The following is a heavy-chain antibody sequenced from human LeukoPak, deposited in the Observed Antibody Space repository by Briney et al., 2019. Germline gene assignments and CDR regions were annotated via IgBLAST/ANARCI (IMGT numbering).Heavy chain of an antibody. V-gene: IGHV4-31*03. CDR3: ASPARFKGIASLSLAFHI. CDR1: GDPITSNGYY. J-gene: IGHJ3*02. Sequence: SETLSLTCTVSGDPITSNGYYWNWIRQQPGKGPEWIGYIHYRGSTYYNPSLKSRVNISLDTSKNQFSLTLTSVTAADTAVYFCASPARFKGIASLSLAFHIWGQGTRVSVSS. CDR2: IHYRGST. D-gene: IGHD6-13*01.